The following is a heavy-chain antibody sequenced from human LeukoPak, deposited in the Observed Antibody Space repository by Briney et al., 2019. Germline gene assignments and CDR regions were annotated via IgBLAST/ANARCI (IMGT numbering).Heavy chain of an antibody. CDR2: ISWNSGSI. Sequence: GRSLRLSCAASGFTFDDYAMHWVRQAPGKGLEWVSGISWNSGSIGYADSVKGRFTISRDNAKNSLYLQMNSLRAEDVALYYCAKGQQWLVRSYFDYWGQGTLVTVSS. V-gene: IGHV3-9*03. D-gene: IGHD6-19*01. CDR3: AKGQQWLVRSYFDY. CDR1: GFTFDDYA. J-gene: IGHJ4*02.